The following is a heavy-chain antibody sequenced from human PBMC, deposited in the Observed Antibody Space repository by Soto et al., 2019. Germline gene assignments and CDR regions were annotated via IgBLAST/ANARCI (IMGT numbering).Heavy chain of an antibody. D-gene: IGHD2-15*01. CDR3: AGGGGAGIVVVGSFDY. CDR2: IIPIFGTA. CDR1: GGTFSSYA. Sequence: QVQLVQSGAEVKKPGSSVKVSCKASGGTFSSYAISWVRQAPGQGLEWMGGIIPIFGTANYAQKFQGRVTITADEPTSTAYREVGSVRSEDTAGYYWAGGGGAGIVVVGSFDYWGQGTLVTVSS. V-gene: IGHV1-69*01. J-gene: IGHJ4*02.